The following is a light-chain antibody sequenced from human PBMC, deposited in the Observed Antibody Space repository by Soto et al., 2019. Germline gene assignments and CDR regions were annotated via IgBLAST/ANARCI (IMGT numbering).Light chain of an antibody. CDR3: QQRSNWPQIT. J-gene: IGKJ4*01. V-gene: IGKV3-11*01. Sequence: EIVLTQSPATLSLSPGERATLSCRASQSVSKYLACYQQKPGQAPRLLIHDASNRATGIPARFSGSGSGTDFTLTISRLEPEDFGVYYCQQRSNWPQITFGGGTKVEIK. CDR1: QSVSKY. CDR2: DAS.